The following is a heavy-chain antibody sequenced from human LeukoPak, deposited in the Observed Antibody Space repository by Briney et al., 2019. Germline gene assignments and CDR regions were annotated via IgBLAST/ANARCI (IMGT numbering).Heavy chain of an antibody. J-gene: IGHJ4*02. CDR1: GGSFSGYY. CDR3: ARWPLAVDGNYYFDY. V-gene: IGHV4-34*01. CDR2: VNYSGST. D-gene: IGHD6-19*01. Sequence: SETLSLTCAVYGGSFSGYYWTWIRQPPGKGLEWIGEVNYSGSTNYNSSLKSRVTISLDTSKNQFSLKLSSVTAADTAVYYCARWPLAVDGNYYFDYWGQGTLVTVSS.